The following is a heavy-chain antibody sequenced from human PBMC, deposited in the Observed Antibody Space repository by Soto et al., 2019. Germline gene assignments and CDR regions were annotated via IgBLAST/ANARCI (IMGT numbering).Heavy chain of an antibody. CDR3: ARNARYCISTSCYGWFDP. Sequence: QVQLVQSGAEVKKPGSSVKVSCKASGGTFSSYAISWVRQAPGQGLEWMGGIIPIFGTANYAQKFQGRVTITADESTSTAYMELSSLRSEDTAVYYCARNARYCISTSCYGWFDPWGQGTLVTVSS. J-gene: IGHJ5*02. CDR2: IIPIFGTA. D-gene: IGHD2-2*01. CDR1: GGTFSSYA. V-gene: IGHV1-69*12.